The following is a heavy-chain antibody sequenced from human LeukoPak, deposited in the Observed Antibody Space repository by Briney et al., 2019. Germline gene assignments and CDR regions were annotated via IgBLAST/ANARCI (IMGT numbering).Heavy chain of an antibody. CDR1: GGTFSSYA. CDR3: ARVSSIFGVVILNY. D-gene: IGHD3-3*01. Sequence: ASVKVSCKASGGTFSSYAISWVRQAPGQGLEWMGGIIPIFGTANYAQKFQGRVTITADESTSTAYMELSSLRSEDTAVYYCARVSSIFGVVILNYWGQGTLVTVSS. V-gene: IGHV1-69*13. CDR2: IIPIFGTA. J-gene: IGHJ4*02.